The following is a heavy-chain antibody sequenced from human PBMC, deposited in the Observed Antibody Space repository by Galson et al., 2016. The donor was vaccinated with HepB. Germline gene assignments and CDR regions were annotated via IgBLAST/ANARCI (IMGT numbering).Heavy chain of an antibody. J-gene: IGHJ5*02. CDR2: MYYSGST. D-gene: IGHD5-12*01. CDR1: GGSISSAYY. V-gene: IGHV4-39*01. Sequence: SETLSLTCTVSGGSISSAYYWGWIRQPPGKGLEWIGSMYYSGSTYFNPSLKSRVTTSVDTSKNQFSLKLSSVTAADTAIYYCARQDGYTGYGGNWFDPWGQGTLVIVSS. CDR3: ARQDGYTGYGGNWFDP.